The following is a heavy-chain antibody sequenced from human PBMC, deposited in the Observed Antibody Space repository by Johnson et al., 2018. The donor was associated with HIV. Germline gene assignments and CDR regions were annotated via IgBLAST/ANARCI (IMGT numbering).Heavy chain of an antibody. CDR2: IYNSGTT. D-gene: IGHD2-21*02. V-gene: IGHV3-66*04. J-gene: IGHJ3*02. Sequence: VQLVESGGGLVRPGGSLRLSCAASGFPVSGDYMSWVRQTPRKGLEWVSLIYNSGTTHYADSVKGRFTISRDNSKNTLPLQMNSLIAEDTAMYYCARLRQEASCGGGCLWAIWGQGTMVTVSS. CDR1: GFPVSGDY. CDR3: ARLRQEASCGGGCLWAI.